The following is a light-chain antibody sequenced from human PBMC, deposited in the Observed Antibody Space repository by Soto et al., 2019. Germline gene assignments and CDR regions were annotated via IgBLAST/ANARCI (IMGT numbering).Light chain of an antibody. CDR3: ASWDESLDVYV. Sequence: QSALTQPPSVSGTPGQKVTISCSGSRANIGSNTVNWYQHLPGTVPKLLIYNNNQLPSGVSDRFSGSKSGTSASLAISGLQSEDEADYYCASWDESLDVYVFGTGTKVTVL. J-gene: IGLJ1*01. V-gene: IGLV1-44*01. CDR1: RANIGSNT. CDR2: NNN.